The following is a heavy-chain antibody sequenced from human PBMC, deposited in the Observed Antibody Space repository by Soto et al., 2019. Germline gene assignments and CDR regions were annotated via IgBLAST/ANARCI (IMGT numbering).Heavy chain of an antibody. CDR2: IWYDGSNK. J-gene: IGHJ4*02. D-gene: IGHD6-19*01. CDR1: GFTFSSYG. CDR3: ARVSGIAVAPNDY. V-gene: IGHV3-33*01. Sequence: PGGSLRLSCAASGFTFSSYGMHWVRQATGKGLEWVAVIWYDGSNKYYADSVKGRFTISRDNSKNTLYLQMNSLRAEDTAVYYCARVSGIAVAPNDYWGQGTLVTVSS.